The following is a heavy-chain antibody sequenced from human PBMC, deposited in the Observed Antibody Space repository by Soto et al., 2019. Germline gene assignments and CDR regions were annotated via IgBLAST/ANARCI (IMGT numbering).Heavy chain of an antibody. CDR1: GFTFTTCG. J-gene: IGHJ6*03. D-gene: IGHD3-3*01. V-gene: IGHV3-30*03. Sequence: QVQLVESGGGVVQPGRSLRLSCAASGFTFTTCGMHWVRQAPGKGLEWVALISHDGSNKYYAESVKGRFTISRDNSKNTLNLQMNSLRAEDTAVYYCASNYYDFWRGYDDYDYLDVGGKGTTVTVSS. CDR3: ASNYYDFWRGYDDYDYLDV. CDR2: ISHDGSNK.